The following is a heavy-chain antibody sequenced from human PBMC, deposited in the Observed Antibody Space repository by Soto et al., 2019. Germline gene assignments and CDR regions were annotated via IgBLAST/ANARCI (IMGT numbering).Heavy chain of an antibody. D-gene: IGHD1-26*01. CDR2: IYYSGTT. CDR3: ARDRESYWGGDFDS. J-gene: IGHJ4*02. CDR1: GGSISNYY. V-gene: IGHV4-59*01. Sequence: PSETLSLTCTVSGGSISNYYWSWIRQPPGKGLEWIGYIYYSGTTNYNPSLKSRVTISVDTSKNQFSLKLSSVTAADTAVYYCARDRESYWGGDFDSWGQGTLVTVSS.